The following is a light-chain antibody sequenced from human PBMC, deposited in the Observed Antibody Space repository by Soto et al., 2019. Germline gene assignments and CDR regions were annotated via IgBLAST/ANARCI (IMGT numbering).Light chain of an antibody. V-gene: IGLV1-40*01. CDR1: SSNIGSYYD. J-gene: IGLJ2*01. Sequence: QSVLTQPPSVSGAPGQRVTIPCTGSSSNIGSYYDVPWYQQLPGTVPKLLIYGDNNRPSGVPDRFSGSKSGTSASLAITGLQAEDEANDYCQSYDSSRSHVVFGGGTKLTVL. CDR3: QSYDSSRSHVV. CDR2: GDN.